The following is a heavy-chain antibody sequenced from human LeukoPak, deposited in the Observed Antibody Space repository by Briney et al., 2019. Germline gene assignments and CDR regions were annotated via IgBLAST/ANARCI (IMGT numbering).Heavy chain of an antibody. V-gene: IGHV3-49*03. CDR3: SRDPTTIARGYFDY. CDR2: IRTKAHDWTA. CDR1: GFTFSDYA. D-gene: IGHD4-11*01. Sequence: GGSLRLYCTASGFTFSDYAMSWFRQAPGKGLDWVGFIRTKAHDWTAEYAAPVKDRFTISRDDSKSIAHLQMNSLKIEDTAVYYCSRDPTTIARGYFDYWGQGTLVTVSS. J-gene: IGHJ4*02.